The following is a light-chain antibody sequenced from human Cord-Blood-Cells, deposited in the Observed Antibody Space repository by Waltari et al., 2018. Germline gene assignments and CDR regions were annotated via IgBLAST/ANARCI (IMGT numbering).Light chain of an antibody. CDR1: SSDVGGYNY. Sequence: QSALTQPRSVSGSPGQSVTISCTGTSSDVGGYNYVSWYQQHPGKAPKLRIYDVSKRPSGVPDRLSGSKSGNTASLTISGLQAEDEADYYCCSYAGSYTFVFGTGTKVTVL. CDR2: DVS. V-gene: IGLV2-11*01. J-gene: IGLJ1*01. CDR3: CSYAGSYTFV.